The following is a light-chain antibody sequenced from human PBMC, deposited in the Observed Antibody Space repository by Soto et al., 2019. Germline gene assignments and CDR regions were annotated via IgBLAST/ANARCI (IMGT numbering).Light chain of an antibody. V-gene: IGLV1-44*01. J-gene: IGLJ3*02. Sequence: QSVLTQPPSVSGTPGQRVTISCSGSSSNIGSHLVNWYQQVPGTAPRLLIYTNNQRPSGVPDRFSDSKYGTSASLAISGRQSEDEAHYYCATWDASLQSWVFGGGTKVTVL. CDR1: SSNIGSHL. CDR3: ATWDASLQSWV. CDR2: TNN.